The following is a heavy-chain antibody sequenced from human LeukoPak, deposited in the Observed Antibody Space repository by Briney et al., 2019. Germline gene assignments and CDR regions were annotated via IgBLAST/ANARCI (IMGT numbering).Heavy chain of an antibody. CDR3: AKPLISGYYYFDY. V-gene: IGHV3-23*01. D-gene: IGHD3-22*01. CDR2: ISGSGGST. J-gene: IGHJ4*02. Sequence: GGSLRLSCATSGFTFSSYTMSWVRQAPGKGLEWVSTISGSGGSTYYADSVKGRFTVSRDNSKDKLYLQMNSLRAEDTAVYYCAKPLISGYYYFDYWGQGTLVTVSS. CDR1: GFTFSSYT.